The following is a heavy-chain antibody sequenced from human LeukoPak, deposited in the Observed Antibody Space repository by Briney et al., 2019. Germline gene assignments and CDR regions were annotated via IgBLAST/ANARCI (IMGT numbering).Heavy chain of an antibody. Sequence: PSETLSLTCAVYGGSFSGYYWSWIRQPPGKGLEWIGEINHSGSTNYNPSLKSRVTISVDTSKNQFPLKLSSVTAADTAVYYCARDPNYYYGMDVWGQGTTVTVSS. CDR3: ARDPNYYYGMDV. CDR2: INHSGST. CDR1: GGSFSGYY. J-gene: IGHJ6*02. V-gene: IGHV4-34*01.